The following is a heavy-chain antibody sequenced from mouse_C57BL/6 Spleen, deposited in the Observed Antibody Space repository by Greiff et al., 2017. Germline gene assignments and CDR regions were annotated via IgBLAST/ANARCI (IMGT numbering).Heavy chain of an antibody. J-gene: IGHJ2*01. Sequence: QVQLQQSGAELVKPGASVKICCKASGYAFSSYWMNWVKQRPGKGLEWIGQIYPGDGDTNYNGKFKGKATLTADKSSSTAYMQLSSLTSEDSAVYFCAPSTMVTSDFDYWGQGTTLTVSS. CDR3: APSTMVTSDFDY. CDR1: GYAFSSYW. V-gene: IGHV1-80*01. D-gene: IGHD2-2*01. CDR2: IYPGDGDT.